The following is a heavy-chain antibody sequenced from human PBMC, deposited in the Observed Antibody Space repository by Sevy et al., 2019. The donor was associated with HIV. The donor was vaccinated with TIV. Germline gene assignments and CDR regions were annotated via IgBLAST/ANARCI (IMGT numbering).Heavy chain of an antibody. D-gene: IGHD3-22*01. V-gene: IGHV3-9*01. J-gene: IGHJ4*02. CDR2: ISWNGENM. CDR1: GFMFDAYA. CDR3: VKRMDSAGKYVNFDS. Sequence: GGSLRLSCAVSGFMFDAYAMHWVRQSPGKGLEWVSSISWNGENMGYADFVKGRFTISRDNAKMSLYLQMNGLRVEDTALFYWVKRMDSAGKYVNFDSWGQGTLVTVSS.